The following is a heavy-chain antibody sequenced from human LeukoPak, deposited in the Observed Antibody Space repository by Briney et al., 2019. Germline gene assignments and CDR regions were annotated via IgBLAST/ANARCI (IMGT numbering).Heavy chain of an antibody. CDR3: AKFGLAGSGRYHDAFDI. J-gene: IGHJ3*02. CDR2: ISGSGGST. Sequence: WGSLRLSCAASGFTFSSYGMTWVRQAPGKGLEWVSAISGSGGSTYYADSVKGRSTISRDNSKNILYLQMNSLRAEDTAVYYCAKFGLAGSGRYHDAFDIWGQGTMVTVSS. CDR1: GFTFSSYG. D-gene: IGHD3-10*01. V-gene: IGHV3-23*01.